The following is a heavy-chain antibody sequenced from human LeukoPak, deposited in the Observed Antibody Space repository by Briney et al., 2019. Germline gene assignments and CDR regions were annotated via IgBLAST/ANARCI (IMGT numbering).Heavy chain of an antibody. Sequence: PSETLSLTCTVSGGSISNYYWSWIRQPPGKGLEWIGYVYYTGSTSYNPSLKSRVAISGDTSKNQFSLKLSSVTAADTAVYYCTGRGGSSSSDWFDPWGQGTLVIVSS. CDR2: VYYTGST. V-gene: IGHV4-59*08. J-gene: IGHJ5*02. CDR1: GGSISNYY. CDR3: TGRGGSSSSDWFDP. D-gene: IGHD6-6*01.